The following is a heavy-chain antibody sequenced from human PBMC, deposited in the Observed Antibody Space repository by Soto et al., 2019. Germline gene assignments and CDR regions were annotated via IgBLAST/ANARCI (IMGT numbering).Heavy chain of an antibody. Sequence: EASVKVSCKASGYTFTSYAMHWVRQAPGQRLEWMGWINAGNGNTKYSQKFQGRVTITRDTSASTAYMELSSLRSEDTAVYYCASSFQDSSGYLGAFDIWGQGTMVTVSS. J-gene: IGHJ3*02. CDR3: ASSFQDSSGYLGAFDI. CDR1: GYTFTSYA. V-gene: IGHV1-3*01. D-gene: IGHD3-22*01. CDR2: INAGNGNT.